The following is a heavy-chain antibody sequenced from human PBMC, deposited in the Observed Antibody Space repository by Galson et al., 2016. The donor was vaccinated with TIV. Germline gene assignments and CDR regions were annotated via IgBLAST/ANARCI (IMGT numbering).Heavy chain of an antibody. J-gene: IGHJ4*02. Sequence: PALVKPTQTLTLTCTFSGFSLNTDGMCVNWIRQPPGKALEWLARIDWDDDKSYTSSLKTRLTISKDTYKNQVVLTMTNMDPVDTATYYCARIAGYYDSSGHYIPRSFDYWGQGTLVTVSS. V-gene: IGHV2-70*11. CDR1: GFSLNTDGMC. CDR2: IDWDDDK. D-gene: IGHD3-22*01. CDR3: ARIAGYYDSSGHYIPRSFDY.